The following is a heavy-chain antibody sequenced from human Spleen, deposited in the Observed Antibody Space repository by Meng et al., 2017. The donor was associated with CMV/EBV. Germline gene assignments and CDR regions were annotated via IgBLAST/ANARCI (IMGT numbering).Heavy chain of an antibody. Sequence: GESLKISCAASGFTFSSYDMHWVRQATGKGLEWVSAIGTAGDTYYPGSVKGRFTISRENAKNSVYLQMNNLRAGDTAVYYCARGRRVKQDGFCSGGSCYAFDSWGQGTLVTVSS. V-gene: IGHV3-13*01. CDR2: IGTAGDT. CDR3: ARGRRVKQDGFCSGGSCYAFDS. D-gene: IGHD2-15*01. J-gene: IGHJ4*02. CDR1: GFTFSSYD.